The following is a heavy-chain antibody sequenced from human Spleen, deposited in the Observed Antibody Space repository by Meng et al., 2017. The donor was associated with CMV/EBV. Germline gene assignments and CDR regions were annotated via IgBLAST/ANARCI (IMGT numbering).Heavy chain of an antibody. CDR3: ARGGADYGGLDY. Sequence: QVQLQESGPGLVQSPQPLPLTCPVSGGSISSGDYYWSWIRQPPGKGLEWIGYIYYSGSTYYNPSLKSRVTISVDTSKNQFSLKLSSVTAADTAVYYCARGGADYGGLDYWGQGTLVTVSS. V-gene: IGHV4-30-4*08. CDR1: GGSISSGDYY. J-gene: IGHJ4*02. CDR2: IYYSGST. D-gene: IGHD4-17*01.